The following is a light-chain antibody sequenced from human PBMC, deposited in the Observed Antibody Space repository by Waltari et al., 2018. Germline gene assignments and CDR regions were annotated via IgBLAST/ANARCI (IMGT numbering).Light chain of an antibody. CDR1: RSNIGTNT. CDR2: RNN. Sequence: QSMLTQPPSASGTPGQRVTISCSGSRSNIGTNTVNWYQQLPGAAPKVLIYRNNQRPSGVPDRFSGSKSVTSASLAISGLQSEDEAAYFCASWDDSLNGPVFGGGTTLTVL. CDR3: ASWDDSLNGPV. V-gene: IGLV1-44*01. J-gene: IGLJ3*02.